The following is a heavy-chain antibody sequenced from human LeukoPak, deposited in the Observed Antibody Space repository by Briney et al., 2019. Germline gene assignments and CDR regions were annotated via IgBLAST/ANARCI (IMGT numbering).Heavy chain of an antibody. CDR2: IYFDATNK. D-gene: IGHD3-22*01. Sequence: GVSLRLSCAASGFTFNSYGMHWVRQAPGKGLEWVAVIYFDATNKYYADSVKGRFTISRDNSKNTLYLQMNSLRAEDTAVYYCAKDSSADDSSGYSYYFDYWGQGTLVTVSS. CDR1: GFTFNSYG. CDR3: AKDSSADDSSGYSYYFDY. J-gene: IGHJ4*02. V-gene: IGHV3-30*18.